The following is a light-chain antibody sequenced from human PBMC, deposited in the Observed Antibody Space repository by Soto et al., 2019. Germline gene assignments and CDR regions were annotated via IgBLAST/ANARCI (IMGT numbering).Light chain of an antibody. CDR3: QEYYNWRRST. Sequence: PGERATLSCRASQSVGSYLAWYQQKPGQAPRLLIYGASTRATGIPARFSGSGSGTEFTLTISSLQSEDSAFYYCQEYYNWRRSTFGGGTKVDIK. V-gene: IGKV3-15*01. CDR1: QSVGSY. CDR2: GAS. J-gene: IGKJ4*01.